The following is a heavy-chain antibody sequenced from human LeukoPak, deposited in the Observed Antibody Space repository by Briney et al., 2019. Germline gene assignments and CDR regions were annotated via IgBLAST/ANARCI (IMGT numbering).Heavy chain of an antibody. Sequence: GGSLRLSCVVSGFIFSNYAMSWVRQAPGKGLEWVSVISGSGGSAHYADSGKGRFTISRDNSKNTLYLQMNSLRAEDTAIYYCAKGITTRPETCIDVWGQGTTVTVSS. CDR3: AKGITTRPETCIDV. J-gene: IGHJ6*02. V-gene: IGHV3-23*01. D-gene: IGHD6-6*01. CDR2: ISGSGGSA. CDR1: GFIFSNYA.